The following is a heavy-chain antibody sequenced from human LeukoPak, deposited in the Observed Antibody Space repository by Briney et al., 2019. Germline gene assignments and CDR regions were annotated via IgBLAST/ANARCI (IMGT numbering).Heavy chain of an antibody. D-gene: IGHD6-13*01. CDR1: GGSISSGSYY. J-gene: IGHJ5*02. Sequence: SETLSLTCTVSGGSISSGSYYRSWFRQPAGKGLEWIGRIYTSGSTNYNPSLKSRVTISVDTSKNQFSLKLSSVTAADMAVYYCARQYSSSWYGCFDPWGQGTLVTVSS. V-gene: IGHV4-61*02. CDR3: ARQYSSSWYGCFDP. CDR2: IYTSGST.